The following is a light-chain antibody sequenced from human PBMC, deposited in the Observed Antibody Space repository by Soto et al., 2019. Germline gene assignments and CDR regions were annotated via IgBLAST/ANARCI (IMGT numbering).Light chain of an antibody. V-gene: IGKV4-1*01. CDR2: WAS. CDR1: QSVLHRSNSKNY. J-gene: IGKJ2*01. CDR3: QQYYETPPA. Sequence: DIVMTQSPDSLAVSLGERATINCKSSQSVLHRSNSKNYLAWYQHKPGQPPKLLIYWASTRESGVPDRFSGSGYGTDFTLTISSLQAEDVAVYYCQQYYETPPAFGQGTKLEIK.